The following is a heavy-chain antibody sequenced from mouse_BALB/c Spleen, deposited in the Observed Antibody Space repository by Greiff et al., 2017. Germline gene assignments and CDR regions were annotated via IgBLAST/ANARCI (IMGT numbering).Heavy chain of an antibody. D-gene: IGHD1-1*01. CDR1: GYTFTSYV. CDR3: AREPYYYGSSYVAMDY. Sequence: EVQVVESGPELVKPGASVKMSCKASGYTFTSYVMHWVKQKPGQGLEWIGYINPYNDGTKYNEKFKGKATLTSDKSSSTAYMELSSLTSEDSAVYYCAREPYYYGSSYVAMDYWGQGTSVTVSS. J-gene: IGHJ4*01. CDR2: INPYNDGT. V-gene: IGHV1-14*01.